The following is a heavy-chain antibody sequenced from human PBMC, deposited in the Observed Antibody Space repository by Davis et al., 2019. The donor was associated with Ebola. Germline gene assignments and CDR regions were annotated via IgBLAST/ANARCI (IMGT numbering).Heavy chain of an antibody. CDR1: GYTFTSYG. CDR3: ARDRWCTNGVCYPYYYYYGMDV. D-gene: IGHD2-8*01. J-gene: IGHJ6*04. CDR2: ISAYNGNT. Sequence: AASVKVSCKASGYTFTSYGISWVRQAPGQGLEWMGWISAYNGNTNYAQKLQGRVTMTTDTSTSTAYMELRSLRSDDTAVYYCARDRWCTNGVCYPYYYYYGMDVWGKGTTVTVSS. V-gene: IGHV1-18*04.